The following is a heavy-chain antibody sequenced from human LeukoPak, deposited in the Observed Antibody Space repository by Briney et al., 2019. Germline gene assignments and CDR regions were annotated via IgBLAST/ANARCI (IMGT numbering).Heavy chain of an antibody. V-gene: IGHV3-21*01. CDR3: AELGITMIGGV. J-gene: IGHJ6*04. CDR2: ISRLSTYI. Sequence: PGGSLRLSCAASGFTFNTFGMNWVRQAPGKGLEWVSSISRLSTYIYHADSVKGRFTISRDNAKNSLYLQMNSLRAEDTAVYYCAELGITMIGGVWGKGTTVTISS. CDR1: GFTFNTFG. D-gene: IGHD3-10*02.